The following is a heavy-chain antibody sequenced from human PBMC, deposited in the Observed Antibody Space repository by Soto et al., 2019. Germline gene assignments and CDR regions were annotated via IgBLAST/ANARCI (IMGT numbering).Heavy chain of an antibody. J-gene: IGHJ6*02. Sequence: GGSLRLPCAASGFTFSSYAMSWVRQAPGKGLEWVSAISGSGGSTYYADSVKGRFTISRDNSKNTLYLQMNSLRAEDTAIYYCAKDQIVGATRIIYYYYGMDVWGQGTTVTVS. V-gene: IGHV3-23*01. CDR1: GFTFSSYA. D-gene: IGHD1-26*01. CDR2: ISGSGGST. CDR3: AKDQIVGATRIIYYYYGMDV.